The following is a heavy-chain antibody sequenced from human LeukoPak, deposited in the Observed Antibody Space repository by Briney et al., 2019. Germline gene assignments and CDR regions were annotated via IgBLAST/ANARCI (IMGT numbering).Heavy chain of an antibody. CDR3: AKGYTYTFDYFDS. Sequence: GGSLRLSRAASGNTFSSYGMHWVRQAPGQGVNRVAFIRYDGSEEYYADSVKGRFTISRDNSKKTLYLQMNSLRAEDTAVYYCAKGYTYTFDYFDSWGQGTLVTVSS. V-gene: IGHV3-30*02. CDR1: GNTFSSYG. J-gene: IGHJ4*02. D-gene: IGHD5-18*01. CDR2: IRYDGSEE.